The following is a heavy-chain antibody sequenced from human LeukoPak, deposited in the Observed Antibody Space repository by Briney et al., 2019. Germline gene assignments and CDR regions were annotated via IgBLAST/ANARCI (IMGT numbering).Heavy chain of an antibody. CDR3: ARGFPDFGIQLWPPYMDV. J-gene: IGHJ6*03. CDR2: IYTSGST. V-gene: IGHV4-4*07. Sequence: SETQSLTCTVSGGSISSYYWSWIRQPAGKGLEWIGRIYTSGSTNYNPSLKSRVTMSVDTSKNQFSLKLSSVTAADTAVYYCARGFPDFGIQLWPPYMDVWGKGTTVTVSS. CDR1: GGSISSYY. D-gene: IGHD5-18*01.